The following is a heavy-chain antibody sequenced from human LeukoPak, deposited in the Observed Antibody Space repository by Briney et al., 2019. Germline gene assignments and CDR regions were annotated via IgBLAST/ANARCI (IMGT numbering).Heavy chain of an antibody. CDR2: INHSGST. Sequence: SETRFLTCAVYGGSFSGYFWSWIRQPPGKGLGGIGEINHSGSTNYNPSLKSRVTISVDTSKNQFSLKLSSVTAADTAVYYCARGPPYIVVVTAIGFFDYWGQGTLVTVSS. CDR1: GGSFSGYF. J-gene: IGHJ4*02. CDR3: ARGPPYIVVVTAIGFFDY. V-gene: IGHV4-34*01. D-gene: IGHD2-21*02.